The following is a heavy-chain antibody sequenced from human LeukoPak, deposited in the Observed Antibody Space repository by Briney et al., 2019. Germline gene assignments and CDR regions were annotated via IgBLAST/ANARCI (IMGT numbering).Heavy chain of an antibody. Sequence: SETLSLTCTVSGGSISGSSYYWGWIRQPPGKGLEWIGGIYYSGSTYYNPSLKSRVTISVDTSKNQFSLKLSSVTAADTAVYYCARIVGALDYFDYWGQGTLVTVSS. CDR1: GGSISGSSYY. CDR3: ARIVGALDYFDY. D-gene: IGHD1-26*01. J-gene: IGHJ4*02. V-gene: IGHV4-39*01. CDR2: IYYSGST.